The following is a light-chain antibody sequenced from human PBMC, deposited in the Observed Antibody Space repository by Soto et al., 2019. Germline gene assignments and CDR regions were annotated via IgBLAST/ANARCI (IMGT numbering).Light chain of an antibody. J-gene: IGKJ5*01. CDR3: QHYGAAAIT. CDR2: GAS. Sequence: EIVLTQSPGPLSLSPGESAPLSCRASQSVSSNLAWYQQKPGQAPRLLIYGASTRVTDIPDRFSGSGSGTDFTLTISRLEPEDFALYYCQHYGAAAITFGQGTRLENK. V-gene: IGKV3-20*01. CDR1: QSVSSN.